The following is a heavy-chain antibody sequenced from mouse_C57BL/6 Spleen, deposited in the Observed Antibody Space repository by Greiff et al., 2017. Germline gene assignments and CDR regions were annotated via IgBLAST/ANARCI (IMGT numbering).Heavy chain of an antibody. CDR2: ISSGGSYT. D-gene: IGHD2-3*01. Sequence: EVQRVESGGDLVKPGGSLKLSCAASGFTFSSYGMSWVRQTPDKRLEWVATISSGGSYTYYPDSVKGRFTISRDNAKNTLYLQMSSLKSEDTAMYYCARDGYYAMDYWGQGTSVTVSS. J-gene: IGHJ4*01. CDR1: GFTFSSYG. V-gene: IGHV5-6*01. CDR3: ARDGYYAMDY.